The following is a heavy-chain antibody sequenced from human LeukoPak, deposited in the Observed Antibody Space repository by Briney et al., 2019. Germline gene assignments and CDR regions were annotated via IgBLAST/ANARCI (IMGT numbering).Heavy chain of an antibody. CDR2: IYHSGST. CDR3: AREGYCSSTSCWFDP. CDR1: GGSISSYY. D-gene: IGHD2-2*01. V-gene: IGHV4-59*12. Sequence: SETLSLTCTVSGGSISSYYWSWIRQPPGKGLEWIGSIYHSGSTCYNPSLKSRVTISVDTSKNQFSLKLSSATAADTAVYYCAREGYCSSTSCWFDPWGQGTLVTVSS. J-gene: IGHJ5*02.